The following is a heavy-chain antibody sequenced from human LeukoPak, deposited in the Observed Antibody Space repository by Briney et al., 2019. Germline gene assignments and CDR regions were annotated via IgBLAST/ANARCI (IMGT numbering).Heavy chain of an antibody. Sequence: GGSLRLSCAASGFTFSSYAMSWVRQAPGKGLEWVSAISGSGGSTYYAGSVKGRFTISRDNSKNTLYLQMNSLRAEDTAVYYCAKRQYYYDSSGYCDYWGQGTLVTVSS. CDR1: GFTFSSYA. CDR2: ISGSGGST. J-gene: IGHJ4*02. D-gene: IGHD3-22*01. CDR3: AKRQYYYDSSGYCDY. V-gene: IGHV3-23*01.